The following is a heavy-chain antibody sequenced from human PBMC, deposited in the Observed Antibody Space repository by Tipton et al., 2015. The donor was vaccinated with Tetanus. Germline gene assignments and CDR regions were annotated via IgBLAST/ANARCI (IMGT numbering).Heavy chain of an antibody. J-gene: IGHJ4*02. D-gene: IGHD1-14*01. CDR1: GGTFTNYA. Sequence: QLVQSGAEVKKPGSSVKVSCKASGGTFTNYALSWVRQAPGQGLEWVGGITPIFGTTNSAPKFQGRVTITADESTNTAFMELSSLRSEDTAVYYCARAPNRISRASDYWGQGTQITVSS. CDR3: ARAPNRISRASDY. V-gene: IGHV1-69*01. CDR2: ITPIFGTT.